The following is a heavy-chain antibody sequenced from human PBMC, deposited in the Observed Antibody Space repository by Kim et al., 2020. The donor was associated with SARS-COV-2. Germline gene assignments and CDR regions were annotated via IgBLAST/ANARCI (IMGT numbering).Heavy chain of an antibody. V-gene: IGHV3-33*01. Sequence: KYYADSVKGRFTISRDNSTNTLYLQMNSLRAEDTAVYYCARDTRDYYGMDVWGQGTTVTVSS. J-gene: IGHJ6*02. CDR2: K. CDR3: ARDTRDYYGMDV.